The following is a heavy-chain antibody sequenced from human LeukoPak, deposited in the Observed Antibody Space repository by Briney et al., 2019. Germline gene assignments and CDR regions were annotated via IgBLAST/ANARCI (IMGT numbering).Heavy chain of an antibody. CDR2: ISSSSSYI. CDR3: ARAGFTFSDYFGSFFDY. V-gene: IGHV3-21*01. J-gene: IGHJ4*02. D-gene: IGHD3-10*01. Sequence: PGGSLRLSCAASGSTFSSYSMNWVRQAPGKGLEWVSSISSSSSYIYYADSVKGRFTISRDNAKNSLYLQMNSLRAEDTAVYYCARAGFTFSDYFGSFFDYWGQGTLVTVSS. CDR1: GSTFSSYS.